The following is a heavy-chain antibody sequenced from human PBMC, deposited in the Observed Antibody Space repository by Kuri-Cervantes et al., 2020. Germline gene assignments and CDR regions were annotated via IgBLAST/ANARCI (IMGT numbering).Heavy chain of an antibody. CDR3: ARGGYCSGGSCYDDASDI. J-gene: IGHJ3*02. CDR1: GGTFSSYA. CDR2: IIPIFGTA. V-gene: IGHV1-69*06. Sequence: SVKVSCKASGGTFSSYAISWVRQAPGQGLEWMGGIIPIFGTANYAQKFQGRVTITADKSTSAAYMELSSLRSEDTAVYYCARGGYCSGGSCYDDASDIWGQGTMVTVSS. D-gene: IGHD2-15*01.